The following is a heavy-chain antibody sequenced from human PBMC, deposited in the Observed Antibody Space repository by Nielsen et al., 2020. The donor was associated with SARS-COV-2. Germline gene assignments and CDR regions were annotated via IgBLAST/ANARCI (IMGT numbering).Heavy chain of an antibody. CDR1: GFTFSSYS. V-gene: IGHV3-21*01. Sequence: GESLKISCAASGFTFSSYSMNWVRQAPGKGLEWVSSISSSSSYIYYADSVKGRFTISRDNAKNSLYLQMNSLRAEDTAVYYCARAQAPQYSNGWYWRDWFDPWGQGTLVTVSS. CDR3: ARAQAPQYSNGWYWRDWFDP. CDR2: ISSSSSYI. J-gene: IGHJ5*02. D-gene: IGHD6-19*01.